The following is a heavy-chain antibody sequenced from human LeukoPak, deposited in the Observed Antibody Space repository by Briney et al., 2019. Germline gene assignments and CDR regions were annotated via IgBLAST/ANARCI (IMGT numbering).Heavy chain of an antibody. J-gene: IGHJ4*02. CDR1: GFTFSSYA. CDR2: ISASGGST. CDR3: AKDTNGGNPRGYFDS. Sequence: PGGSLRLSCAASGFTFSSYAMIWVRQAPGKGLEWVSAISASGGSTFYADSVKGRFTISRDNSKNALFLQMNSLRAEDTAVYYCAKDTNGGNPRGYFDSWGQGALVTVSS. D-gene: IGHD4-23*01. V-gene: IGHV3-23*01.